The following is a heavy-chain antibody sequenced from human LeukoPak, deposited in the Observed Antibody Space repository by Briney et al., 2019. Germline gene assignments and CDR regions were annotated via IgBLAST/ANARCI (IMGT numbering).Heavy chain of an antibody. V-gene: IGHV4-4*07. D-gene: IGHD3-3*01. CDR1: GGSIKYNY. J-gene: IGHJ2*01. Sequence: PSETLSLSCSVAGGSIKYNYWSWIGQTAGEGLEWIGRIATSGSTHYNPSLKSRVTISLDRSKNQFSLNLFSVTAADPAVYYCARDQWATVDLTMSYFDLWGRGSLVIVSS. CDR2: IATSGST. CDR3: ARDQWATVDLTMSYFDL.